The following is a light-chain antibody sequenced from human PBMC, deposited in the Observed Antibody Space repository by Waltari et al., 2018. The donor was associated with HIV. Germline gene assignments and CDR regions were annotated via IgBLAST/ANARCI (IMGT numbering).Light chain of an antibody. V-gene: IGLV1-47*01. CDR2: RNY. J-gene: IGLJ2*01. CDR3: ATWDNSLGTFI. Sequence: QSVLTQPPSASATPGQRVAISCSGEWQDIGSHFVYWYRLLPGTTPKLLISRNYQRPSGVPDRFSGSKFDSSASLAVTDLRSEDEGDYYCATWDNSLGTFIFGGGTRLTVL. CDR1: WQDIGSHF.